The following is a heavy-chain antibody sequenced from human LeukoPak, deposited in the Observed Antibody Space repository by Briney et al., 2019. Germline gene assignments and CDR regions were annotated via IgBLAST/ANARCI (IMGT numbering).Heavy chain of an antibody. CDR2: IYYSGST. J-gene: IGHJ5*02. V-gene: IGHV4-39*01. D-gene: IGHD2-2*01. CDR3: ARLHIVVVPAATGGWFDP. CDR1: GGSISSSSYY. Sequence: ASETLSLTCTVSGGSISSSSYYWGWIRQPPGKGLEWIGCIYYSGSTYYNPSLKSRVTISVDTSKNQFSLKLSSVTAADTAVYYCARLHIVVVPAATGGWFDPWGQGTLVTVSS.